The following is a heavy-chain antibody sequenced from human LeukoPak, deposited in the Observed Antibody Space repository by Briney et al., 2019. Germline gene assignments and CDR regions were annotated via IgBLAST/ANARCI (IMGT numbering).Heavy chain of an antibody. Sequence: SETLSLTCAVYGGSLGGYSWSWIRQPPGKGLERIGEINHSGSTNYNPSLKSRVTISVDTSKNQFSLKLSSVTAADTAVYYCARGRIGYSSSWGFPHTFDIWGQGTMVTVSS. V-gene: IGHV4-34*01. D-gene: IGHD6-13*01. CDR3: ARGRIGYSSSWGFPHTFDI. CDR2: INHSGST. CDR1: GGSLGGYS. J-gene: IGHJ3*02.